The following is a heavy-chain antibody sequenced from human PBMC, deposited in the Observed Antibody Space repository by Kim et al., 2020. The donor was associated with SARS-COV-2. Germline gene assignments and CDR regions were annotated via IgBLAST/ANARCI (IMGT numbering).Heavy chain of an antibody. CDR3: ARDVHLYDILTGTGAFDI. CDR1: GDSVSSNSAA. CDR2: TYYRSKWYN. J-gene: IGHJ3*02. Sequence: SQTLSLTCAISGDSVSSNSAAWNWIRQSPSRGLEWLGRTYYRSKWYNDYAVSVKSRITINPDTSKNQLSLQLNSVTPGDTAVYYCARDVHLYDILTGTGAFDIWGEGRMVTVSS. D-gene: IGHD3-9*01. V-gene: IGHV6-1*01.